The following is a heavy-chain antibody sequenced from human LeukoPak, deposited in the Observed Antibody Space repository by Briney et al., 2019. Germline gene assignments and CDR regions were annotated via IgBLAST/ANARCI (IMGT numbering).Heavy chain of an antibody. D-gene: IGHD5-18*01. V-gene: IGHV4-61*05. Sequence: SETLSLTCTVSGGSISSSSYYWGWIRQPPGKGLEWIGYIYYSGSTNYNPSLKSRVTISVDTSKNQFSLKLTSVTAADTAVYYCARTTEGGYTYGYFYYYYMDVWGKGTTVTISS. CDR3: ARTTEGGYTYGYFYYYYMDV. CDR1: GGSISSSSYY. CDR2: IYYSGST. J-gene: IGHJ6*03.